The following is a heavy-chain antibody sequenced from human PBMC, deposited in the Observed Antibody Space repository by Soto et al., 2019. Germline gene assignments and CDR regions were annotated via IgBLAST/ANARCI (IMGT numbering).Heavy chain of an antibody. D-gene: IGHD3-10*01. J-gene: IGHJ6*02. CDR1: GGSISSSSYY. CDR2: IYYSGST. V-gene: IGHV4-39*01. Sequence: SETLSLTCTVSGGSISSSSYYWGWIRQPPGKGLEWIGSIYYSGSTYYNPSLKSRVTISVDTSKNQFSLKLSSVTAADTAVYYCARTSGQSFGYYYYGMDVWGQGTTVTVSS. CDR3: ARTSGQSFGYYYYGMDV.